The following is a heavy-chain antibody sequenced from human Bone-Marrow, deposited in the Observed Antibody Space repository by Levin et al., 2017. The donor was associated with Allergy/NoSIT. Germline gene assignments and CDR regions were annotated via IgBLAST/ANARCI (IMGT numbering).Heavy chain of an antibody. CDR1: GFTFSDYY. CDR3: ARVKKDTAMATYYYYYGMDV. Sequence: GGSLRLSCAASGFTFSDYYMSWIRQAPGKGLEWVSYISSSGSTIYYADSVKGRFTISRDNAKNSLYLQMNSLRAEDTAVYYCARVKKDTAMATYYYYYGMDVWGQGTTVTVSS. CDR2: ISSSGSTI. V-gene: IGHV3-11*01. D-gene: IGHD5-18*01. J-gene: IGHJ6*02.